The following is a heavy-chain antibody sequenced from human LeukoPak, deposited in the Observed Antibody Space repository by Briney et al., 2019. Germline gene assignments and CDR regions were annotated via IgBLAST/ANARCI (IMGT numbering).Heavy chain of an antibody. CDR3: ARASEDYYDSSGYLDHDAFDI. CDR2: MNPNSGNT. Sequence: ASVKVSCKASGYTFTSYDINWVRQATGQGLEWMGWMNPNSGNTGYAQKFQGRVTITRNTSISTAYMELSSLRSGDTAVYYCARASEDYYDSSGYLDHDAFDIWGQGTMVTVSS. J-gene: IGHJ3*02. V-gene: IGHV1-8*03. CDR1: GYTFTSYD. D-gene: IGHD3-22*01.